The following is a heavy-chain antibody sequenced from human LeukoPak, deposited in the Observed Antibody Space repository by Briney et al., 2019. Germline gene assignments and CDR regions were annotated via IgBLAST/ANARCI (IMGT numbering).Heavy chain of an antibody. CDR2: ISSSGSTI. Sequence: GGSLRLSCAASGFTFSDYYMSWIRQAPGKGLEWVSYISSSGSTIYYADSVKGRFTISRDNAKNSLYLQMNSLGAEDTAVYYCARGVSVVVTAMNAFDIWGQGTMVTVSS. J-gene: IGHJ3*02. CDR1: GFTFSDYY. D-gene: IGHD2-21*02. CDR3: ARGVSVVVTAMNAFDI. V-gene: IGHV3-11*01.